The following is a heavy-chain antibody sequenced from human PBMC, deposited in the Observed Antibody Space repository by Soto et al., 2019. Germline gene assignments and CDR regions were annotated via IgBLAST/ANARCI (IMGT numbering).Heavy chain of an antibody. CDR1: GGSFSNNY. Sequence: SETLSLTCAVYGGSFSNNYWTWFRQPPGKGLERIGEISPSGTTKYIPSLYSRGTISVDTSRKQFFLKVTSVSAADTAVYYCATSLWFGTQPEIWGPGTLVTVSS. V-gene: IGHV4-34*01. CDR2: ISPSGTT. J-gene: IGHJ4*02. D-gene: IGHD3-10*01. CDR3: ATSLWFGTQPEI.